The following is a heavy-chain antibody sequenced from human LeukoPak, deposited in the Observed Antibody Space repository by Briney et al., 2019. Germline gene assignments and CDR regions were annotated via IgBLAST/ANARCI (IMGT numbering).Heavy chain of an antibody. CDR2: IYSGGST. CDR3: ACNSGYYYIVY. Sequence: GGCLRLSCAASGFTVSSNYMSWVRQAPGKGLEWVSVIYSGGSTYYADSVKGRFTISRDNSKNTLYLQMNSLRAEDTAVYYCACNSGYYYIVYWGQGTLVTVSS. V-gene: IGHV3-53*01. D-gene: IGHD3-22*01. J-gene: IGHJ4*02. CDR1: GFTVSSNY.